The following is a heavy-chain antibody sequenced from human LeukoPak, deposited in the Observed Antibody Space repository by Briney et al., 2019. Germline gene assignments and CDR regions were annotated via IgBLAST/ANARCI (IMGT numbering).Heavy chain of an antibody. V-gene: IGHV4-39*07. CDR1: GGSISRSTYY. D-gene: IGHD4-17*01. J-gene: IGHJ6*02. Sequence: SETLSLTCTVSGGSISRSTYYWGWIRQPPGKGLEWIANIYYTGTTLYNPSLRSRVTISVDTSENQFSLKLSSVTAADTAVYYCARDSSGTTVTTDGMDVWGQGTTVTVSS. CDR2: IYYTGTT. CDR3: ARDSSGTTVTTDGMDV.